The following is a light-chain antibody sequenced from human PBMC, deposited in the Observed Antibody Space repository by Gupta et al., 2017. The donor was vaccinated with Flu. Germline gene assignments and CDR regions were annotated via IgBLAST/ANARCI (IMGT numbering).Light chain of an antibody. Sequence: LGYGAAIVCDSSQGDLSSTNNNNYLAWYQQKPGQAPKLLIYRASSRETGVPYRFSGSGSGTDFTLTIDSLQAEDVAIYYCQQYDSNPLTFGGGTKVEIQ. CDR1: QGDLSSTNNNNY. CDR3: QQYDSNPLT. CDR2: RAS. J-gene: IGKJ4*01. V-gene: IGKV4-1*01.